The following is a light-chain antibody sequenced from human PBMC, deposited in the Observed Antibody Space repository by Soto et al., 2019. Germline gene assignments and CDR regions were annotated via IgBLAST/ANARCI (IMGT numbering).Light chain of an antibody. J-gene: IGLJ1*01. V-gene: IGLV1-40*01. CDR2: GNS. CDR3: QPYDSSMSGSLV. CDR1: SSNIGAGYD. Sequence: QSVLTQPPSLSGAPGQRVTISCTGSSSNIGAGYDVHWYQQLPGTAPKLLIYGNSNRPSGVPDRFSGSKSGTSASLAITGLQAEDEADYYCQPYDSSMSGSLVFGTGTKVTVL.